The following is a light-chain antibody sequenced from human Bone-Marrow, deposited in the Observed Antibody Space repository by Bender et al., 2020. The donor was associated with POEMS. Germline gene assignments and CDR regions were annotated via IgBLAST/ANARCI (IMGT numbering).Light chain of an antibody. CDR1: RSDVGGYDY. CDR2: EVT. J-gene: IGLJ1*01. CDR3: SSVTRSGAYV. V-gene: IGLV2-14*01. Sequence: QSALTQPASVSGSPGQSITISCTGTRSDVGGYDYVSWHQQHPNKAPKLILYEVTNRPSGVSDRFSGSKSANTASLTISGLQAEDEAHYYCSSVTRSGAYVFGTGTTVTV.